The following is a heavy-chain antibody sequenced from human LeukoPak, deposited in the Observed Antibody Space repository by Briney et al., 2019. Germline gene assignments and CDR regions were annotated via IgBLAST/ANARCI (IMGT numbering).Heavy chain of an antibody. D-gene: IGHD6-6*01. Sequence: SETLSLTCTVSGGSISNYYWSWIRQPPGKGLEWIGYIYYSGSTKYNPSLKSRVTISVDTSKNQFSLRLSSVTAADTAVYYCARDWGVSARPGYMDVWGKGTTGTVSS. CDR2: IYYSGST. CDR3: ARDWGVSARPGYMDV. V-gene: IGHV4-59*01. J-gene: IGHJ6*03. CDR1: GGSISNYY.